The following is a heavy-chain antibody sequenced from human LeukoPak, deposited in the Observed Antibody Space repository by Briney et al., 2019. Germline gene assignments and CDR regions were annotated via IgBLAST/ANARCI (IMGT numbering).Heavy chain of an antibody. CDR3: ARLSSTTGSDPKYYFDY. CDR1: GGSISSSSYY. Sequence: SETLSLTCTVSGGSISSSSYYWGWIRQPPGKGLEWIGSIYYSGSTYYNPSLKSRVTISVDTSKNQFSLKLSSVTAADTAVYYCARLSSTTGSDPKYYFDYWGQGTLVTVSS. D-gene: IGHD1-1*01. J-gene: IGHJ4*02. V-gene: IGHV4-39*01. CDR2: IYYSGST.